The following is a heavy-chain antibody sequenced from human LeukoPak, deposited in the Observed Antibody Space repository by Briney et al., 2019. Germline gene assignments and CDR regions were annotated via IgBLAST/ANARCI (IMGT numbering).Heavy chain of an antibody. Sequence: GGSLRLSCAASTFTFSSYSMNWVRQAPGKGLEWVSSISSSSSYIYYADSVKGRFTISRDNAKNSLYLQMNSLRAEDTAVYYCARDTALYYDFWSGYYTGNFDYWGQGTLVTVSS. J-gene: IGHJ4*02. D-gene: IGHD3-3*01. V-gene: IGHV3-21*01. CDR1: TFTFSSYS. CDR3: ARDTALYYDFWSGYYTGNFDY. CDR2: ISSSSSYI.